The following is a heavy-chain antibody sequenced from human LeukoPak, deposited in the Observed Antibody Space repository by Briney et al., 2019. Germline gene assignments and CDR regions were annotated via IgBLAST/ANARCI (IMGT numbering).Heavy chain of an antibody. Sequence: GGSLRLSCADSGFTVSSNYMSWVRQAPGKGLEWVSVIYTGGSTYYADSVRGRFIISRDNSKNTLYLQMISLRAEDTAVYYCARSNYDAFDIWGQGTMVTVSS. D-gene: IGHD4-11*01. CDR1: GFTVSSNY. CDR2: IYTGGST. CDR3: ARSNYDAFDI. V-gene: IGHV3-66*01. J-gene: IGHJ3*02.